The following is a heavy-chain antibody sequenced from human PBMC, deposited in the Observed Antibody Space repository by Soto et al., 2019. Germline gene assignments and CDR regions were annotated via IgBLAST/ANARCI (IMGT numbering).Heavy chain of an antibody. J-gene: IGHJ4*02. Sequence: QVQLQESGPGLVKPSGTLSLTCAVSGDSISSNNGWHWVRQPPGKGLEWMGEIYHSGTTNYNPSLTSRVTVSVDKCKNQTSLKLNSVTAADWAVYYCARGVYSSSSDWGEGTLVTLSS. CDR3: ARGVYSSSSD. V-gene: IGHV4-4*02. CDR2: IYHSGTT. CDR1: GDSISSNNG. D-gene: IGHD6-6*01.